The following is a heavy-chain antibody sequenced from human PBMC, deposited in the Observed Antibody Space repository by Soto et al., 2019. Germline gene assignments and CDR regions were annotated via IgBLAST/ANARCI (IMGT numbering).Heavy chain of an antibody. J-gene: IGHJ4*02. CDR3: GRNGGYSYGGVDY. CDR1: GFTVSSNY. CDR2: IFSGVKT. V-gene: IGHV3-53*01. Sequence: EVQLVESGGGLIQPGGSLRLSCAASGFTVSSNYLTWVRQAPGKGLEWVSTIFSGVKTYYADSVKGRITVSRDNSKNTLFLHMNSLREEDTAVYYCGRNGGYSYGGVDYWGQGTLVTVSS. D-gene: IGHD6-13*01.